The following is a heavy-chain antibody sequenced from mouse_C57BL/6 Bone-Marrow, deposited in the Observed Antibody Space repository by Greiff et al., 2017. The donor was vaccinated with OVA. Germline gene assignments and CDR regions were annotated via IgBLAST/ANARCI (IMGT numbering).Heavy chain of an antibody. J-gene: IGHJ2*01. CDR2: IDPSDSYT. D-gene: IGHD1-1*01. CDR1: GYTFTSYW. V-gene: IGHV1-59*01. Sequence: QVQLQQPGAELVRPGTSVKLSCKASGYTFTSYWMHWVKQRPGQGLEWIGVIDPSDSYTNYNQKFKGKATLTVDTSSSTASMQLSSLTSEDSAVYYCEGGSDYWGQGTTLTVSS. CDR3: EGGSDY.